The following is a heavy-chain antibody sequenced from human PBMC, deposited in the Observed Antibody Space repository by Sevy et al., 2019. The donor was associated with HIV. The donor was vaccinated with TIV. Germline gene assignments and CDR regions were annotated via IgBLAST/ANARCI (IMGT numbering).Heavy chain of an antibody. J-gene: IGHJ4*02. CDR2: VSYDGSKK. CDR1: GFTFSNYA. D-gene: IGHD1-1*01. Sequence: GGSLRLSCAASGFTFSNYAIHWVRQAPGKGLEWVAVVSYDGSKKYYADSLKGRFTISRDNSKNTFYLQMKSLRVEDTAVYYCARDRSTTWINYFFDFWGQGTLVTVSS. CDR3: ARDRSTTWINYFFDF. V-gene: IGHV3-30*01.